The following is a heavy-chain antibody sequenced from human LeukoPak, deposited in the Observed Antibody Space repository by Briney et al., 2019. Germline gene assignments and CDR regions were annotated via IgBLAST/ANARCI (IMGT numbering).Heavy chain of an antibody. D-gene: IGHD6-6*01. V-gene: IGHV3-9*01. Sequence: PGGSLRLSCAASGFTFSSYAMSWVRQAPGKGLEWVSGISWNSGSIGYADSVKGRFTISRDNAKNSLYLQMNSLRAEDTALYYCAKDRRGSSSYIFEYWGQGTLVTVSS. J-gene: IGHJ4*02. CDR1: GFTFSSYA. CDR3: AKDRRGSSSYIFEY. CDR2: ISWNSGSI.